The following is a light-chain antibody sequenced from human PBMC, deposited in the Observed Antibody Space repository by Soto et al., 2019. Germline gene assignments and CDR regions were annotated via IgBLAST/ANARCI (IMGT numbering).Light chain of an antibody. CDR1: SSDVGAYNY. CDR2: EVN. Sequence: QAASVSGSPGQSITISCTGTSSDVGAYNYVSWYQQHPGKAPKLMIYEVNYRPSGVSNRFSGSKSGITASLTISGLQAEDEADYYCSSYASTSTAVFGTGTKLTVL. J-gene: IGLJ1*01. V-gene: IGLV2-14*01. CDR3: SSYASTSTAV.